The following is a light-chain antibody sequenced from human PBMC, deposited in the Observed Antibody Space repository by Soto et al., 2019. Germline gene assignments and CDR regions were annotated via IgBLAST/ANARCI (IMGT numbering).Light chain of an antibody. CDR2: ATS. CDR3: QQSYSIPLT. Sequence: DIQMTQSPSSLSASVGDRVTISCRTSQSITSHLYWYQQKPGKAPNLLISATSSLQSGVPSRFSGCGSGTDFTLTISNLQPEDFATYYCQQSYSIPLTFGGGTKVEIK. V-gene: IGKV1-39*01. CDR1: QSITSH. J-gene: IGKJ4*01.